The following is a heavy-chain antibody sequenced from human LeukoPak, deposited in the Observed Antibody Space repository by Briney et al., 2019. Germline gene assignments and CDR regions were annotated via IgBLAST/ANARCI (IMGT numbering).Heavy chain of an antibody. Sequence: PGGSPRLSCAASGFTVSSNYMSWVRQAPGKGLEWVSVIYSCGSTYYADSVKGRFTISRDNSKNTLYLQMNSLRAEDTAVYYCARGLYDSSGYTYYFDYWGQGTLVTVSS. CDR3: ARGLYDSSGYTYYFDY. D-gene: IGHD3-22*01. V-gene: IGHV3-66*03. CDR2: IYSCGST. CDR1: GFTVSSNY. J-gene: IGHJ4*02.